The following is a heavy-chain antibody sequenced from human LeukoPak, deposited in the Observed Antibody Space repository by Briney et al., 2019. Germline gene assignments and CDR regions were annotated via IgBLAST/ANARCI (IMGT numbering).Heavy chain of an antibody. CDR2: IYYSGST. Sequence: SETLSLTCTVSGGSISSGDHYWTWIRQPPGKGLEWIGHIYYSGSTNYKPSLKSRVTISINTSKNHFSLKLSSVTAADTAVYYCARDSVIDYGDYGGSEYGMDVWGQGTTVTVSS. J-gene: IGHJ6*02. D-gene: IGHD4-17*01. CDR1: GGSISSGDHY. V-gene: IGHV4-30-4*01. CDR3: ARDSVIDYGDYGGSEYGMDV.